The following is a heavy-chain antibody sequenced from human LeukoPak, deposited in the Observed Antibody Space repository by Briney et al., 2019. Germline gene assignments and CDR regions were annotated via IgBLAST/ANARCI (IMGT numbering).Heavy chain of an antibody. CDR1: GGSISSGSYY. J-gene: IGHJ6*02. D-gene: IGHD4/OR15-4a*01. CDR2: IYTSGST. Sequence: SETLSLTCTVSGGSISSGSYYWSWIRQPAGKGLEWIGRIYTSGSTNYNPSLKSRVTISVDASKNQFSLNLRSVTAADTAVYYCARHPVGAGGMDVWGQGTTVTVS. V-gene: IGHV4-61*02. CDR3: ARHPVGAGGMDV.